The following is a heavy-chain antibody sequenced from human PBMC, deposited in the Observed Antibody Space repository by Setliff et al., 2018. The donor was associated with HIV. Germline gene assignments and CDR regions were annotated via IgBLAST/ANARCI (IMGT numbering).Heavy chain of an antibody. CDR3: ARDRRSAAGTSGAFDI. CDR1: GDSITSNSYY. CDR2: MHHSGST. V-gene: IGHV4-39*02. D-gene: IGHD6-13*01. J-gene: IGHJ3*02. Sequence: PSETLSLTCTVSGDSITSNSYYWGWIRQSPGKGLEWIGTMHHSGSTYYNPSLKSRVAIFIDTSKNQFSLRLSSVTAADTAVYYCARDRRSAAGTSGAFDIWGQGTMVTVSS.